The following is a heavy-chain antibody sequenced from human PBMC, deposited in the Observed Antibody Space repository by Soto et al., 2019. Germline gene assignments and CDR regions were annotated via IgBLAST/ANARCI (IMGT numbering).Heavy chain of an antibody. CDR1: GYTFTSYA. V-gene: IGHV1-3*01. CDR3: ARDSMGATFDY. CDR2: INAGNGNT. D-gene: IGHD1-26*01. Sequence: ASVKVSWKASGYTFTSYAMHWVRQAPGQRLEWMGWINAGNGNTKYSQKFQGRVTITRDTSASTAYMELSSLRSEDTAVYYCARDSMGATFDYWGQGTLVTVSS. J-gene: IGHJ4*02.